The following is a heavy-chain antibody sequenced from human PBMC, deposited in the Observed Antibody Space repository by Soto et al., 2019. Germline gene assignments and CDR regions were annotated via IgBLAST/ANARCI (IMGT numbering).Heavy chain of an antibody. V-gene: IGHV3-33*01. J-gene: IGHJ5*02. CDR3: ARDVVTAVAGSVNWFDP. Sequence: PGGSLRLSCAASGFSLRTYGMQWLRRAPGKGLEWVAFIWYDGTKKFYANSVKGRSTISKDNSNNILYLQMSGLRAEDTAVYYCARDVVTAVAGSVNWFDPWRQGTLVTVSS. CDR1: GFSLRTYG. D-gene: IGHD6-19*01. CDR2: IWYDGTKK.